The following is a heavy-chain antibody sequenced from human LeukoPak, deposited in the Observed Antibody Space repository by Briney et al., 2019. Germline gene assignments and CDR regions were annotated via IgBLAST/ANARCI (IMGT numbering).Heavy chain of an antibody. Sequence: SVKVSCKASGYTFINYGISWVRQAPGQGLEWMGGIIPIFGTANYAQKFQGRVTITADESTSTAYMELSSLRSEDTAVYYCAREKGRPFWSGSLNWFDPWGQGTLVTVSS. CDR2: IIPIFGTA. CDR1: GYTFINYG. V-gene: IGHV1-69*13. J-gene: IGHJ5*02. CDR3: AREKGRPFWSGSLNWFDP. D-gene: IGHD3-3*01.